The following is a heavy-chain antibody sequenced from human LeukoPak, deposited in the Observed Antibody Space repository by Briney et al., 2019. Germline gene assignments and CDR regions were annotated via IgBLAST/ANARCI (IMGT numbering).Heavy chain of an antibody. J-gene: IGHJ6*02. CDR2: IRSKAYGGTT. CDR3: TRINGYYYYGMDV. Sequence: GGSLRLSCTASGFTFGDYAMSWFRQAPGKGREWVGFIRSKAYGGTTEYDASVKGRFTISRDDSKSIAYLQMNSLKTEDTAVYYCTRINGYYYYGMDVWGQGTTVTVSS. V-gene: IGHV3-49*03. D-gene: IGHD2-8*01. CDR1: GFTFGDYA.